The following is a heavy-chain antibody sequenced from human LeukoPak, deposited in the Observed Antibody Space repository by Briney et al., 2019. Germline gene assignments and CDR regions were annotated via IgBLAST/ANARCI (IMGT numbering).Heavy chain of an antibody. Sequence: GGSLRLSCAASGFTFSSYAMHWVRQAPGKGLEWGAVISYDGSNKYYADSVKGRFTISRDNSKNTLYLQMNSLRAEDTAVYYCARDRSPIAAAALDYWGQGTLVTVSS. J-gene: IGHJ4*02. CDR2: ISYDGSNK. CDR3: ARDRSPIAAAALDY. D-gene: IGHD6-13*01. CDR1: GFTFSSYA. V-gene: IGHV3-30-3*01.